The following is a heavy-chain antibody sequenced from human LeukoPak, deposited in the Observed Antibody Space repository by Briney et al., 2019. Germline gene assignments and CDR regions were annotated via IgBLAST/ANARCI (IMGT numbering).Heavy chain of an antibody. CDR2: ISSSSSYI. V-gene: IGHV3-21*01. Sequence: GGSLRLSCAASGFTFSSYSMNWVRQAPGKGLKWVASISSSSSYIYYADSVKGRFTISRDNAENSLYLQMNSLRAEDTAIYYCASYYYSSGIYTVGYWGQGTLVTVS. CDR1: GFTFSSYS. CDR3: ASYYYSSGIYTVGY. D-gene: IGHD3-10*01. J-gene: IGHJ4*02.